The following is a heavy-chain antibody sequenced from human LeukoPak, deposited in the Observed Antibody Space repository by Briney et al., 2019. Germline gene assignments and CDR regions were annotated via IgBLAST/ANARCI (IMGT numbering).Heavy chain of an antibody. CDR2: VNHSGST. CDR3: ARGGPGQQLVLVY. J-gene: IGHJ4*02. D-gene: IGHD6-13*01. CDR1: GESFSGYY. V-gene: IGHV4-34*01. Sequence: SETLSLTCAVYGESFSGYYWSWIRQPPGEGLEWIGEVNHSGSTNYNPSLKSRVTISVDTSKNQFSLKLSSVTAADTAVYYCARGGPGQQLVLVYWGQGTLVTVSS.